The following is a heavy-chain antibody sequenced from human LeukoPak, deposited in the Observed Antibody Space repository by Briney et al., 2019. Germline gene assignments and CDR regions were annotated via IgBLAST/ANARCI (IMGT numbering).Heavy chain of an antibody. V-gene: IGHV3-23*01. D-gene: IGHD1/OR15-1a*01. J-gene: IGHJ5*02. Sequence: PGGSLRLSCAASGFTFSTYALNWVRQAPGKGLEWVSTISATGGSTYYADSVKGRFTISRDNSKNTLYLQMNSLRAEDTAVYYCAKSEQQLTDWFDPWGQGTLVTVSS. CDR1: GFTFSTYA. CDR3: AKSEQQLTDWFDP. CDR2: ISATGGST.